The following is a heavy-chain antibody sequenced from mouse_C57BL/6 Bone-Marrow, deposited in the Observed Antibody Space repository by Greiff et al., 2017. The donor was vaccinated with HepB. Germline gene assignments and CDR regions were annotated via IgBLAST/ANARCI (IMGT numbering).Heavy chain of an antibody. Sequence: VQLQQPGAELVKPGASVKLSCKASGYTFTSYWMHWVKQRPGQGLEWIGMIHPNSGSTNYNEKFKSKATLTVDKSSSTAYMQLSSLTSEDSAVYYCAIPLYYSGSSYYAMDYWGQGTSVTVSS. J-gene: IGHJ4*01. D-gene: IGHD1-1*01. CDR1: GYTFTSYW. CDR2: IHPNSGST. V-gene: IGHV1-64*01. CDR3: AIPLYYSGSSYYAMDY.